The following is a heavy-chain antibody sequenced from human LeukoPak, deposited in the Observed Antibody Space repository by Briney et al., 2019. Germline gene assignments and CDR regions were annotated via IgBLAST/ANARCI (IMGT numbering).Heavy chain of an antibody. CDR2: IIPIFGTA. CDR1: GGTFSSYA. CDR3: ARRACSSTSCYTGGDYMDV. D-gene: IGHD2-2*02. J-gene: IGHJ6*03. Sequence: ASVKVSCKASGGTFSSYAISWVRQAPGQGLEWMGGIIPIFGTANYAQKFQGRVTITTDESTSTAYVELSSLRSEDTAVYYCARRACSSTSCYTGGDYMDVWGKGTTVTVSS. V-gene: IGHV1-69*05.